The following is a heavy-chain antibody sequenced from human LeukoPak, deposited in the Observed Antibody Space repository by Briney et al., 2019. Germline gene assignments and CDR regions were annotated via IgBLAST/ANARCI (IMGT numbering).Heavy chain of an antibody. CDR1: GFTFTGYA. D-gene: IGHD4-17*01. CDR3: ARGAYGDYYFDY. V-gene: IGHV3-48*03. Sequence: GESLRLSCAACGFTFTGYAMNWVRQAPGKGLEWVSYISSSGTVIYFSDSVKGRFTISRDNAKNSLYLEMNSLRVEDTSVYYCARGAYGDYYFDYWGQGTLVTVPS. J-gene: IGHJ4*02. CDR2: ISSSGTVI.